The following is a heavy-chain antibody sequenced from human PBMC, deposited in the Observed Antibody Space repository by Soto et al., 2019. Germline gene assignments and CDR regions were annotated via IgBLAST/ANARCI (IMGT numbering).Heavy chain of an antibody. CDR3: ARKEVAPSSPFDF. CDR1: GYTFTRYA. J-gene: IGHJ3*01. CDR2: INAGNGDT. V-gene: IGHV1-3*01. Sequence: QVHLVQSGAEVEKPGASVKVSCKASGYTFTRYALHWVRQAPGPRLEYMGWINAGNGDTGHPQKFQGRVTITRDTPASTVYMELNSLTSEDTAVYYCARKEVAPSSPFDFSGQGTVVVVSS. D-gene: IGHD5-12*01.